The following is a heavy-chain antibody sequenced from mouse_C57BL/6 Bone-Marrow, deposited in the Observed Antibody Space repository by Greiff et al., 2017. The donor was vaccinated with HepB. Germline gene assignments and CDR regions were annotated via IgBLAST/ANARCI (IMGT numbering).Heavy chain of an antibody. CDR1: GFNIKDYY. CDR3: TTDGSSWNWYFDV. J-gene: IGHJ1*03. D-gene: IGHD1-1*01. V-gene: IGHV14-1*01. CDR2: IDPEDGDT. Sequence: SGAELVRPGASVKLSCTASGFNIKDYYMHWVKQRPEQGLEWIGRIDPEDGDTEYAPKFQGKATMTADTSSNTAYLQLSSLTSEDTAVYYCTTDGSSWNWYFDVWGTGTTVTVSS.